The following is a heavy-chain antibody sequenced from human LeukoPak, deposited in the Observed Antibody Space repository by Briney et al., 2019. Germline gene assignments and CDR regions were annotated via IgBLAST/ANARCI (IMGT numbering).Heavy chain of an antibody. Sequence: GGSLRLSCAASGFTFSDYYMSWIRQAPGKGLEWVSYISSSGSTIYYADSVKGRFTISRDNAKNSLYLQMNSLRAEDTAVYYCAREGDIVVVPAAFDYWGQGTLVTVSS. CDR2: ISSSGSTI. D-gene: IGHD2-2*01. J-gene: IGHJ4*02. CDR1: GFTFSDYY. V-gene: IGHV3-11*04. CDR3: AREGDIVVVPAAFDY.